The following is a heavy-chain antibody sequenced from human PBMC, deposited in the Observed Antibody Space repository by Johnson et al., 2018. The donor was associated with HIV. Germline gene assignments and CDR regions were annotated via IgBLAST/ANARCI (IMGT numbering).Heavy chain of an antibody. CDR1: GFTFSSYV. J-gene: IGHJ3*02. D-gene: IGHD2-2*01. CDR2: IWYDGSNK. CDR3: AKGLWLKYQLLHDGFDI. V-gene: IGHV3-30*04. Sequence: QVQLVESGGGVVQPGRSLRLSCAASGFTFSSYVMHWVRQAPGKGLEWVAVIWYDGSNKYYADSVKGRFTISRDNSKNTLFLQMNTLRAEDSAVYYGAKGLWLKYQLLHDGFDIWGQGTMVTVSS.